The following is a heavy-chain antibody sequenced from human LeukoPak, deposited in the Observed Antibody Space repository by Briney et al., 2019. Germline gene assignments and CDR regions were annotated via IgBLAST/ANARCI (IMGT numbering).Heavy chain of an antibody. CDR2: ISSSGSHI. Sequence: KPGGSLRLSCAASGFTFSSYSMNWVRQAPGKGLEWVSSISSSGSHIYYADSVKGRITISRDNAKNSVYLQMNSLRAEDTAVYYCARDYGGSSPFDYWGQGTLVTVSS. CDR3: ARDYGGSSPFDY. D-gene: IGHD4-23*01. CDR1: GFTFSSYS. J-gene: IGHJ4*02. V-gene: IGHV3-21*01.